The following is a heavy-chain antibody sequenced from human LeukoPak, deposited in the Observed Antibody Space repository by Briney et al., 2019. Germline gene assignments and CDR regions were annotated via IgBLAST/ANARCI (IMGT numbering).Heavy chain of an antibody. D-gene: IGHD3-10*01. CDR2: IYYSGST. J-gene: IGHJ6*02. CDR1: GGSISSSSYY. CDR3: AREGAGLLWFEKPYGMDV. Sequence: PSETLSLTCTVSGGSISSSSYYWGWIRQPPGKGLEWIGSIYYSGSTYYNPSLKSRVTISVDTSKNQFSLKLSSVTAADTAVYYCAREGAGLLWFEKPYGMDVWGQGTTVTVSS. V-gene: IGHV4-39*07.